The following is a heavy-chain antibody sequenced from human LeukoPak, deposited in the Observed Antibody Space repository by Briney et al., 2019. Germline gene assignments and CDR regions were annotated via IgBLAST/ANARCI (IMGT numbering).Heavy chain of an antibody. CDR2: IYYSGST. Sequence: SETLSLTCTVSGGSISSYYWSWIRQPPWKGLEWIGYIYYSGSTNYNPSLKSRVTISVDTSKNQFSLKLSSVTAADTAVYYCARQLGSGSYPTYGMDVWGQGTTVTVSS. D-gene: IGHD1-26*01. V-gene: IGHV4-59*08. CDR3: ARQLGSGSYPTYGMDV. CDR1: GGSISSYY. J-gene: IGHJ6*02.